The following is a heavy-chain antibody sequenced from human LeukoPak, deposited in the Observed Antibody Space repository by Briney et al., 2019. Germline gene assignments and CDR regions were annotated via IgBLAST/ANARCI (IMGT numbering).Heavy chain of an antibody. CDR2: INSDGSST. J-gene: IGHJ6*02. Sequence: GGSLRLSCAASGFTFSSYAMHWVRQAPGKGLVWVSRINSDGSSTSYADSVKGRFTISRDNAKNTLYLQMNSLRAEDTAVYYCARDLGLWNYYYYGMDVWGQGTTVTVSS. CDR3: ARDLGLWNYYYYGMDV. D-gene: IGHD3-3*01. V-gene: IGHV3-74*01. CDR1: GFTFSSYA.